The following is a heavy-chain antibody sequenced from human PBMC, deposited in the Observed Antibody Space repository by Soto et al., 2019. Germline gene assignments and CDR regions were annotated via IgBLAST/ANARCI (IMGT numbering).Heavy chain of an antibody. D-gene: IGHD6-13*01. Sequence: SETLSLTCTVSGASISSGYYYWGWIRQPPGKGLEWLGSVYYNGGTYDNPSLKSRVTMSVDTSKNQFSLKLSSVTAADTAVYFSARHMRRQLDEFYYWGQGILVTVSP. J-gene: IGHJ4*02. CDR1: GASISSGYYY. CDR3: ARHMRRQLDEFYY. V-gene: IGHV4-39*01. CDR2: VYYNGGT.